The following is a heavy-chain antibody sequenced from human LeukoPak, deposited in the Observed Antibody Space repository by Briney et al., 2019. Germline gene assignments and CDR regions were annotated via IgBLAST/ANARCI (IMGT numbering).Heavy chain of an antibody. D-gene: IGHD6-13*01. Sequence: PGGSLRLSCAASGFTFSSYGMHWVRQAPGKGLEWVAVIWYDGSNKYYADSVKGRFTISRDNSKNTLYLQMNSLRAEDTAVCYCARDHRGIAAAGTATDYWGQGTLVTVSS. CDR3: ARDHRGIAAAGTATDY. V-gene: IGHV3-33*01. CDR1: GFTFSSYG. CDR2: IWYDGSNK. J-gene: IGHJ4*02.